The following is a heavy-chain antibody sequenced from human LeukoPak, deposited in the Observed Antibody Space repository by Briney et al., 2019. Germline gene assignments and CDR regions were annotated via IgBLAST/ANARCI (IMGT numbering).Heavy chain of an antibody. J-gene: IGHJ3*02. CDR3: ASSTPGAFDI. CDR1: GFTFSSYW. CDR2: IKQDGSEK. V-gene: IGHV3-7*03. Sequence: GGSLRLSCAASGFTFSSYWMSWVRQAPGKGLEWVANIKQDGSEKYYVDSVKGRFTISRDNSKNTLYLQMNSLRAEDTAVYYCASSTPGAFDIWGQGTMVTVSS.